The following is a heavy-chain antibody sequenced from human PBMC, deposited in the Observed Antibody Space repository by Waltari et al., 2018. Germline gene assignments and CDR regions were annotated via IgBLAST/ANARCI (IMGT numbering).Heavy chain of an antibody. D-gene: IGHD6-13*01. CDR3: ARSNQQLARHGSFDI. CDR2: IIPIFGKA. J-gene: IGHJ3*02. Sequence: QVQLVQSGAEVKKPGSSVKVSCQASGGTFSSYAFSRVRPAPGQGLEWMGRIIPIFGKAKYAKKVQGRVKITADGSTDTGYMGVGSLRSEDTAVYYCARSNQQLARHGSFDIWGQGTMVTVSS. V-gene: IGHV1-69*15. CDR1: GGTFSSYA.